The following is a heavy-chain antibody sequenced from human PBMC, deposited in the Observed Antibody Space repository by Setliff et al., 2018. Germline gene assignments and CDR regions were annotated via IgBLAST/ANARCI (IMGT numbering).Heavy chain of an antibody. CDR3: AGRPQNTPMGPCDY. CDR2: RHDNGER. V-gene: IGHV4-59*11. D-gene: IGHD5-18*01. Sequence: SETLSLTCTVSPGSISRHYWSWFRQAPGKGLEWIGYRHDNGERDYNPSLGSRVTISVDTSKNQFSLMLTSVTAADTAIYYCAGRPQNTPMGPCDYWGQETLVTVS. CDR1: PGSISRHY. J-gene: IGHJ4*02.